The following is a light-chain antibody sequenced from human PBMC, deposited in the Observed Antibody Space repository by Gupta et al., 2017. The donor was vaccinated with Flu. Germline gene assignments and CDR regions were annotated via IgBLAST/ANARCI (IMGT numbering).Light chain of an antibody. Sequence: GDRVPITCRARRGISRVLAWYRQKPGEAPRLLIHMASILGSGVPSRFSGSGSGTEFTLTISSLQPDDFAIYYCQQYQSYPLTFGEGTKVEIK. CDR3: QQYQSYPLT. V-gene: IGKV1-5*03. CDR1: RGISRV. CDR2: MAS. J-gene: IGKJ4*01.